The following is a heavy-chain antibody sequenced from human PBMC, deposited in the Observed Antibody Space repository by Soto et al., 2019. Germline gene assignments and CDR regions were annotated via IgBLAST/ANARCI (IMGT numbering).Heavy chain of an antibody. V-gene: IGHV6-1*01. J-gene: IGHJ6*03. D-gene: IGHD6-6*01. CDR3: ARDLQYSSSRPYYYYYHMDV. CDR1: GDSVSSNSAA. CDR2: TYYRSKWYN. Sequence: SQTLSLTCAISGDSVSSNSAAWNWIRQSPSRGLEWLGRTYYRSKWYNDYAVSVKSRITINPDTSKNQFSLQLNSVTPEDTAVYYCARDLQYSSSRPYYYYYHMDVWGKGTTVPVAS.